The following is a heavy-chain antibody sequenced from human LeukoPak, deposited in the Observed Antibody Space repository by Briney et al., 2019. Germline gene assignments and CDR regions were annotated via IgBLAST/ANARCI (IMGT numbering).Heavy chain of an antibody. V-gene: IGHV3-30*18. Sequence: GGSLRLSCAASGFTFSSYGMHWVRQAPGKGLEWVAVISYDGSNKYYADSVKGRFTISRDNSKNTLYLQMNSLRAEDTAVYYCAKGDSSGYSPYVGFDYWGQGTLVTVSS. CDR3: AKGDSSGYSPYVGFDY. CDR1: GFTFSSYG. J-gene: IGHJ4*02. CDR2: ISYDGSNK. D-gene: IGHD3-22*01.